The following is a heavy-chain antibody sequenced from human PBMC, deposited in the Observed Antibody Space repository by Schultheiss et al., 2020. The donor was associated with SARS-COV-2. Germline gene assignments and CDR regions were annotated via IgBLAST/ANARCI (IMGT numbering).Heavy chain of an antibody. CDR2: IFYTGST. CDR1: GGSISNANYY. J-gene: IGHJ1*01. V-gene: IGHV4-31*03. CDR3: ATEYYDSSGYYYGGGYFQH. D-gene: IGHD3-22*01. Sequence: SETLSLTCTVSGGSISNANYYWSWIRQHPAEGLEWIGYIFYTGSTYYNPSLKSRVTISLDTSKNQFSLKLSSVTAADTAVYYCATEYYDSSGYYYGGGYFQHWGQGTLVTVSS.